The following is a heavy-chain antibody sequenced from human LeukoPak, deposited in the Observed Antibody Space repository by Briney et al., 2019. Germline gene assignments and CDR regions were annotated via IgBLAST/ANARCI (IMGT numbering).Heavy chain of an antibody. D-gene: IGHD4-23*01. CDR2: ISYDGSNK. CDR1: GFTFSSYG. CDR3: AKDLLVTPDY. J-gene: IGHJ4*02. Sequence: PGRSLRLSCAASGFTFSSYGMHWVRQAPGKGLEWVAVISYDGSNKYYADSVKGRFTISRDNSKSTLYLQMNSLRAEDTAVYYCAKDLLVTPDYWGQGTLVTVSS. V-gene: IGHV3-30*18.